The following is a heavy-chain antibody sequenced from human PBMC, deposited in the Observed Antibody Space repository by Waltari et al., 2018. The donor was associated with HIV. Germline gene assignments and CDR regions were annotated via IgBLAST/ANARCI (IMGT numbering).Heavy chain of an antibody. CDR3: ARVVGNYDP. J-gene: IGHJ5*02. D-gene: IGHD3-10*01. V-gene: IGHV3-7*01. CDR2: IKQDGREK. CDR1: GSPFSSYW. Sequence: EVQLVESGGGVVQPGGTLSFFCVAYGSPFSSYWMSWVRQAPGKGLEWVANIKQDGREKYYVDSVKGRFTISRDNAKNSLYLQMNSLRAEDTAVYYCARVVGNYDPWGQGTLVTVSS.